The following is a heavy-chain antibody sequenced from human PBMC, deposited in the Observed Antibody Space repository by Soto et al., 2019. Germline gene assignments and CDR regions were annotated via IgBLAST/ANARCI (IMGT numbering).Heavy chain of an antibody. D-gene: IGHD4-17*01. CDR3: ARDHRWGYQYGDYGDS. CDR1: AFTFKNHW. CDR2: INGDGSFT. V-gene: IGHV3-74*01. Sequence: GGSLRLSCAASAFTFKNHWMHWVRQVPGKGPVWVSRINGDGSFTSYADAVKGRFTISRDNAKNSLYLQMNSLRAEDTAFYYCARDHRWGYQYGDYGDSWGHGTLVTVSS. J-gene: IGHJ5*01.